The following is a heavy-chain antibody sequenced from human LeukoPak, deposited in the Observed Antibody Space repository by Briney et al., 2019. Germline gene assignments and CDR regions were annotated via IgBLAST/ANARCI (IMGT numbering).Heavy chain of an antibody. CDR3: ARVESTTATSTTISTWFDP. J-gene: IGHJ5*02. V-gene: IGHV4-30-4*08. CDR1: GFTFSDYY. Sequence: LRLSCAASGFTFSDYYMSWIRQPPGKGLEWIGYIYYSGMTYYNPSLQSRFTISVDTSKNQFSLKVKSVTTADTAVYYCARVESTTATSTTISTWFDPWGPGTLVTVSP. D-gene: IGHD2/OR15-2a*01. CDR2: IYYSGMT.